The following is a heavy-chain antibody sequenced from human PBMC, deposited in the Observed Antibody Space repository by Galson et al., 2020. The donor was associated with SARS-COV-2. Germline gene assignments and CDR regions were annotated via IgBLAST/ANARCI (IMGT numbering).Heavy chain of an antibody. Sequence: GESLKISCVASGFTFSDYYMSWVRQAPGKGLEWISYISSSRVSSYTNYADSVKGRFTISRDNAKNSLYLQMNSLRAEDTAVYYCARDISSGLDYWGQGTLVTVSS. CDR1: GFTFSDYY. CDR2: ISSSRVSS. V-gene: IGHV3-11*05. CDR3: ARDISSGLDY. J-gene: IGHJ4*02. D-gene: IGHD6-19*01.